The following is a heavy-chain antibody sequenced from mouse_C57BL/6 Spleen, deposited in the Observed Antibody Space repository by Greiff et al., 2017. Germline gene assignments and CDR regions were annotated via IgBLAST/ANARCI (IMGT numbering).Heavy chain of an antibody. Sequence: VQLQQPGAELVKPGASVKMSCKASGYTFTSYWITWVKQRPGQGLEWIGDIYPGSGSTNYNEKLKSKATLTVDTSSSTAYMQLSSLTSEDSAVYYGASLLTTVEPNYYAMDYWGQGTSVTVSS. J-gene: IGHJ4*01. V-gene: IGHV1-55*01. CDR1: GYTFTSYW. D-gene: IGHD1-1*01. CDR3: ASLLTTVEPNYYAMDY. CDR2: IYPGSGST.